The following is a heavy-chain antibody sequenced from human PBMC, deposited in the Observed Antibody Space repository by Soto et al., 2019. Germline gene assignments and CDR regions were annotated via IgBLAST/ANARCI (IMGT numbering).Heavy chain of an antibody. CDR3: AVGPSEYYFEF. J-gene: IGHJ4*02. CDR1: GYTFTSYG. V-gene: IGHV1-18*01. Sequence: ASVKVSCKASGYTFTSYGISWVRRAPGQGLERMGWISAYNGNTNYAQKLQDRVTMTTDTSPSTAYMKLRSLRSDDTAVYYCAVGPSEYYFEFWGQGTLVTVSS. CDR2: ISAYNGNT. D-gene: IGHD1-26*01.